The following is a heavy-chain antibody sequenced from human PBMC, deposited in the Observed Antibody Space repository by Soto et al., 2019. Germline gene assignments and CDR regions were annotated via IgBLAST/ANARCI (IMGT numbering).Heavy chain of an antibody. V-gene: IGHV4-39*01. D-gene: IGHD2-15*01. CDR3: GRIVVVVASLTANAFDI. CDR2: IYYSGST. Sequence: SETLSLTCTVSGGSISSSSYYWGWIRQPPGKGLEWIGSIYYSGSTYYNPSLKSRVTISVDTSKNQFSLKLSSVTAADTAVYYCGRIVVVVASLTANAFDIWGQGTTVTVSS. CDR1: GGSISSSSYY. J-gene: IGHJ3*02.